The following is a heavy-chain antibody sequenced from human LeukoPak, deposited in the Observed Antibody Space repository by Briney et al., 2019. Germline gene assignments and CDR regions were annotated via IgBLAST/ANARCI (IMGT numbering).Heavy chain of an antibody. CDR1: GFTFAEYF. J-gene: IGHJ4*02. CDR3: TLSGAG. D-gene: IGHD1-26*01. Sequence: GGSLRLSCTASGFTFAEYFMTWVRQAPGKGLGWVGLIRSNDYNGTTEYAASVKGRFTISRDDSKSIDYLQMNSLKTEDTAIYYCTLSGAGWGQGTLVTVSS. V-gene: IGHV3-49*04. CDR2: IRSNDYNGTT.